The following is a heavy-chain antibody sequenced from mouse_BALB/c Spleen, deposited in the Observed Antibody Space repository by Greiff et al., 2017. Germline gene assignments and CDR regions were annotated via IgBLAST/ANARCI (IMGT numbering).Heavy chain of an antibody. CDR2: ISSGGSYT. Sequence: EVKLVESGGDLVKPGGSLKLSCAASGFTFSSYGMSWVRQTPDKRLEWVATISSGGSYTYYPDSVKGRFTISRDNAKNTLYLQMSSLKSEDTAMYYCARHPPTTGFDYWGQGTTLTVSS. CDR1: GFTFSSYG. V-gene: IGHV5-6*02. CDR3: ARHPPTTGFDY. J-gene: IGHJ2*01. D-gene: IGHD1-1*01.